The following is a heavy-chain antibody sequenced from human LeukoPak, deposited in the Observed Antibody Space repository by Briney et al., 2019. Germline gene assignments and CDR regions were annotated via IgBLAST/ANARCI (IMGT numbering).Heavy chain of an antibody. Sequence: PSETLSLTCAVYSGSFSGYYWSWIRQPPGKGLEWIGEINHSGSTNYNPSLKSRVTISVDTSKNQFSLKLSSVTAADTAVYYCARVWFGETPILYGMDVWGQGTTVTVSS. CDR1: SGSFSGYY. J-gene: IGHJ6*02. CDR3: ARVWFGETPILYGMDV. D-gene: IGHD3-10*01. V-gene: IGHV4-34*01. CDR2: INHSGST.